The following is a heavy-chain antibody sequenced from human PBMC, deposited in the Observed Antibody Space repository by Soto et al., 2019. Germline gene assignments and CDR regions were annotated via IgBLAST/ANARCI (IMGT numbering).Heavy chain of an antibody. J-gene: IGHJ6*02. CDR3: ARLQGSSSLDGYGMDV. Sequence: GESLKLSCKGSGYSFTSYWIGWVHQMPGKGLEWMGIIYPGDSDTRYSPSFQGQVTISADKSISTTYLQWSSLKASDTVMYYCARLQGSSSLDGYGMDVWGQGTTVTVSS. CDR2: IYPGDSDT. V-gene: IGHV5-51*07. D-gene: IGHD6-13*01. CDR1: GYSFTSYW.